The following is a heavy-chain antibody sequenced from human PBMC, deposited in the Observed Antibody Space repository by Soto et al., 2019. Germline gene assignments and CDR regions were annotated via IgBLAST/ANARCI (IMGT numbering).Heavy chain of an antibody. V-gene: IGHV5-51*01. CDR2: IYPGDSDT. Sequence: GESLKISCKGSGDRFTNSWIGWVRQMPGKGLEWMGIIYPGDSDTKYSPSFRGQVTISADKSIRTDYLHWSSLKASDTAMYDCAILARATNHAGLDSWGQGTLVTVSS. CDR1: GDRFTNSW. CDR3: AILARATNHAGLDS. J-gene: IGHJ5*01. D-gene: IGHD2-8*01.